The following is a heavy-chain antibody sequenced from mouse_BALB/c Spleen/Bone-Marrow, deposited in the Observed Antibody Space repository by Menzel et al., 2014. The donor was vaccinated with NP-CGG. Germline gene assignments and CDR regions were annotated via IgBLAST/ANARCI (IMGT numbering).Heavy chain of an antibody. V-gene: IGHV14-1*02. J-gene: IGHJ4*01. CDR3: ARGREAMDY. CDR1: GFNIKDYY. CDR2: IDPENGNT. Sequence: VQLKQSGAELVRPGALVKLSCKASGFNIKDYYMHWVKQRPEQGLEWIGWIDPENGNTIYDTKFQGKASITADTSSNTAYLQLSSLTSEDTAVYYCARGREAMDYWGQGTSVTVSS.